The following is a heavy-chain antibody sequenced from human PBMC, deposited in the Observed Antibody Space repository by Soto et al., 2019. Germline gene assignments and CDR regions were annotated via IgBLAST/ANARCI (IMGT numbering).Heavy chain of an antibody. CDR2: IYSSGNT. J-gene: IGHJ4*02. Sequence: WTWLRQSPGKGLEWIGYIYSSGNTNYNPSLKSRVTISVDTSNNQFSLKLTSMTAADSAVYYCARGGGGLPDLWGQGTLVTVST. CDR3: ARGGGGLPDL. V-gene: IGHV4-59*01. D-gene: IGHD3-16*01.